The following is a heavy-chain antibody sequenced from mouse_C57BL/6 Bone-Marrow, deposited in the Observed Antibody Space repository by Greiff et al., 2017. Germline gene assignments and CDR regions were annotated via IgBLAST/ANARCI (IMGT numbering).Heavy chain of an antibody. D-gene: IGHD2-1*01. V-gene: IGHV1-47*01. CDR3: ARGLSQLHFDY. CDR1: GYTFTTYP. Sequence: QVHVKQSGAELVKPGASVKMSCKASGYTFTTYPIEWMKQNHGKSLEWIGNFHPYNDDTKYNEKFKGKDTLTVEKSSSTVYLELSRLTSDDSAVYYCARGLSQLHFDYWGQGTTLTVSS. CDR2: FHPYNDDT. J-gene: IGHJ2*01.